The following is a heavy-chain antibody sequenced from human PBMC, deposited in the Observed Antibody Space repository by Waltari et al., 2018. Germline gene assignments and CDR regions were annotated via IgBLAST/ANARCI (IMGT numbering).Heavy chain of an antibody. CDR2: VFHSGST. CDR1: GGSIRSHY. Sequence: QVQLQESGPRLVKPSETLSLTCTVSGGSIRSHYWSWNRQSPGKGLEWVGYVFHSGSTNYNPSLKARVTMSLDTSKSQFSLKLTSVTPADTAVYYCARDILHSFYYYMDVWGKGTMVTVSS. J-gene: IGHJ6*03. CDR3: ARDILHSFYYYMDV. D-gene: IGHD5-18*01. V-gene: IGHV4-59*11.